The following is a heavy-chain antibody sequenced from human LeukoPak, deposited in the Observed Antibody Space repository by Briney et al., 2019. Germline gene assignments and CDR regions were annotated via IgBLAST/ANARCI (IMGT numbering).Heavy chain of an antibody. Sequence: SETLSLTCTVSGYSISSGYYWGWIRQPPGKGLEWIGSIYHSGSTYYNASLKSRVTISVDTSKNQFSLKLSSMTAADTAVYYCARVATVTFNWFDPWGQGTLVTVSS. V-gene: IGHV4-38-2*02. CDR1: GYSISSGYY. CDR3: ARVATVTFNWFDP. D-gene: IGHD4-17*01. J-gene: IGHJ5*02. CDR2: IYHSGST.